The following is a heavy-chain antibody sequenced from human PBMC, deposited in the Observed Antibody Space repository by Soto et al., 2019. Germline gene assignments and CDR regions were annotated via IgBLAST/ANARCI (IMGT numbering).Heavy chain of an antibody. Sequence: GESLKISCKGSGYNFNTYWIGWVSQMPGKGLEWMGIIYPGDSDTRYSPSFQGQVTISADKSISTAYLQWSSLQASDTAMYYCARRTELLNWFDPWGQGTLVTVSS. CDR1: GYNFNTYW. CDR2: IYPGDSDT. V-gene: IGHV5-51*01. CDR3: ARRTELLNWFDP. J-gene: IGHJ5*02. D-gene: IGHD1-7*01.